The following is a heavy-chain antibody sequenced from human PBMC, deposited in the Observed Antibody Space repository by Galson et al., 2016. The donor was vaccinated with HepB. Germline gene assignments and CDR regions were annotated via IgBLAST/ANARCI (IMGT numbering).Heavy chain of an antibody. D-gene: IGHD2-15*01. CDR3: AVVMVDFELDAFDF. V-gene: IGHV1-24*01. J-gene: IGHJ3*01. Sequence: SVKVSCKVSGYTLTELSMHWVRQAPGKGLEWMGGFDPEDGERMYAEKFQGRVTMTEDTSTDTADMDLSSLRSEDTAVYYCAVVMVDFELDAFDFWGQGTMVTVSS. CDR2: FDPEDGER. CDR1: GYTLTELS.